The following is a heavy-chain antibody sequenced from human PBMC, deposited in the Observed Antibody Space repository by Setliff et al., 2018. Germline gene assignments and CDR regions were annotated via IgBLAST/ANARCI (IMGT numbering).Heavy chain of an antibody. D-gene: IGHD6-13*01. CDR3: ARGINSVSWTPKY. CDR1: ADSMNNNF. V-gene: IGHV4-4*08. J-gene: IGHJ4*02. Sequence: KPSETLSLTCIVSADSMNNNFWTWIRRPPGKGLEWIGYIYPDGTTNYNPSLKSRMTISLGMSKNQFSLTLRSVTAADTAMYYCARGINSVSWTPKYWGRGTLVTVSS. CDR2: IYPDGTT.